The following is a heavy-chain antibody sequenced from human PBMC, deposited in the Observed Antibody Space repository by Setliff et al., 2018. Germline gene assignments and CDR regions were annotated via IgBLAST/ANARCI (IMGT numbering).Heavy chain of an antibody. Sequence: GESLKISCQGSGYSFTTYWIGWVRQMPGKGLEWMGIVFSGDSDTRYSPSFQGQVTMSADKSINTAYLQWSSLKASDTAMYYCARQGCSSTSCHSIDYWGQGTLVTVSS. CDR3: ARQGCSSTSCHSIDY. V-gene: IGHV5-51*01. CDR1: GYSFTTYW. D-gene: IGHD2-2*01. CDR2: VFSGDSDT. J-gene: IGHJ4*02.